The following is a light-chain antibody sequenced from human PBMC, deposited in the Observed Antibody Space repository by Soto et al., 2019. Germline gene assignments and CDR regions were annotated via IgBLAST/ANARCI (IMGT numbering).Light chain of an antibody. CDR1: QSLLAKSYNKND. Sequence: DIVMTQSPDSLAVSLGERATINCKSSQSLLAKSYNKNDLAWYQQKPGQPLKLLIHWASTRESGVPDRFSGSGSGTDFTLTISSLQAEDVAVYYYQQYYSLPRTFGGGTKVEIK. V-gene: IGKV4-1*01. CDR3: QQYYSLPRT. J-gene: IGKJ4*01. CDR2: WAS.